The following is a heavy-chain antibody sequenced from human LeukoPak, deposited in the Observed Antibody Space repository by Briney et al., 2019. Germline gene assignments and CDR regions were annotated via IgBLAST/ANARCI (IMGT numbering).Heavy chain of an antibody. J-gene: IGHJ6*03. V-gene: IGHV1-18*01. CDR1: GYTFTSYG. Sequence: ASVKVSCKASGYTFTSYGISWVRQAPGQGLEWMGWISAYNGNTNYAQKLQGRVTMTTDTSTSTAYMELRSLRSDDTAVYYCAREGQTTVVRNYMDVWGKGTTVTVSS. CDR3: AREGQTTVVRNYMDV. CDR2: ISAYNGNT. D-gene: IGHD4-23*01.